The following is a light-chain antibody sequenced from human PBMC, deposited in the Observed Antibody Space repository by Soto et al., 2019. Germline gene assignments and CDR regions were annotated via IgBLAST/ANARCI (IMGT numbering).Light chain of an antibody. J-gene: IGKJ4*01. CDR2: WAS. Sequence: DIVMTQSPDSLTVSLGERATINCQSSQSVLFTSNNNNYLAWYQQKPGQPPKLLIYWASTRESGVPDRFSGSGSGTDFTLTISSLQSEDVAVYYCQQYYSTTLTFGGGTKVEIK. CDR1: QSVLFTSNNNNY. V-gene: IGKV4-1*01. CDR3: QQYYSTTLT.